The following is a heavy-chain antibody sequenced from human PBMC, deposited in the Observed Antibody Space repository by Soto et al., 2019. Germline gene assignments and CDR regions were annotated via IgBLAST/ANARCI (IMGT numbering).Heavy chain of an antibody. J-gene: IGHJ4*02. CDR1: GFSLSTSGVG. D-gene: IGHD6-6*01. V-gene: IGHV2-5*02. Sequence: SGPTLVNPTQTLTLTCTFSGFSLSTSGVGVGWIRQPPGKALEWLALIYWDDDKRYRPSLKSRLTITKDTSKNQVVLTMTNVDPVDTATYYCAHSQHSSSLDYWGQGTLVTVSS. CDR2: IYWDDDK. CDR3: AHSQHSSSLDY.